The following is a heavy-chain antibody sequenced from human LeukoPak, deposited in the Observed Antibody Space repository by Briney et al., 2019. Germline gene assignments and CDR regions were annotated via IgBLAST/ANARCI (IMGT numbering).Heavy chain of an antibody. CDR2: ISAYNGNT. Sequence: ASVEVSCKASGYTFTSYGISWVRQAAGQGLEWMGWISAYNGNTNYAQELQGRVTMTTDTSTSTAYMELRSLRSDDTAVYYCARVGPYGSGSYYDGENWFDPWGQGTLVTVSS. CDR3: ARVGPYGSGSYYDGENWFDP. D-gene: IGHD3-10*01. J-gene: IGHJ5*02. CDR1: GYTFTSYG. V-gene: IGHV1-18*04.